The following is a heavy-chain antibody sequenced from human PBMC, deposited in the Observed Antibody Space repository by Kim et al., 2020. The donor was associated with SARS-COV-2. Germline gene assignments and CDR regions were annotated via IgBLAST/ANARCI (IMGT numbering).Heavy chain of an antibody. V-gene: IGHV3-30*18. D-gene: IGHD5-12*01. CDR2: ISHDEGEK. CDR1: GFAFSGYG. J-gene: IGHJ5*02. CDR3: AKGSTGSGYSSADH. Sequence: GGSLRLSCAASGFAFSGYGLHWVRQAPGKGLEWLAAISHDEGEKNYADSLKGRFTISRDTSTSMLYLEMKSLKTEDTAVYFCAKGSTGSGYSSADHCGQGTLVTVSS.